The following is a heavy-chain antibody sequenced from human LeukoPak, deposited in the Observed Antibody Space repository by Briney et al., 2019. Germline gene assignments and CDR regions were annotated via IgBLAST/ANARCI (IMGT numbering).Heavy chain of an antibody. CDR2: ISGSGGST. CDR1: GFTLSSYA. Sequence: PGGSLGLSRAASGFTLSSYAMSGVRQAPGKGLEWVSAISGSGGSTYYADSVKGRFTISRDNSKNTLYLQMNSLRAEDTAVYYCAKDLDTAMVPRVFDYWGQGTLVTVSS. V-gene: IGHV3-23*01. J-gene: IGHJ4*02. CDR3: AKDLDTAMVPRVFDY. D-gene: IGHD5-18*01.